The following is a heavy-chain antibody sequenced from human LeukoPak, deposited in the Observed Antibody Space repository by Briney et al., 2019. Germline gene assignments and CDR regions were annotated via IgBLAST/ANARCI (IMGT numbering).Heavy chain of an antibody. CDR1: DGFTSSYY. Sequence: PSETLSLTCIVSDGFTSSYYWTWIWQPPGKGLEWIGYIHYTGSTNYNPSLKSRVTISLDTSKNQFSLKLSSVTAADTAVYYCARLFWSDSHSLDYWGQGTLVTVSS. V-gene: IGHV4-59*01. J-gene: IGHJ4*02. D-gene: IGHD3-3*01. CDR2: IHYTGST. CDR3: ARLFWSDSHSLDY.